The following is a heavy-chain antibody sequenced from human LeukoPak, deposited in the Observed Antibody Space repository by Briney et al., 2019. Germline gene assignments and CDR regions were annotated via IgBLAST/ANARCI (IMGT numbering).Heavy chain of an antibody. J-gene: IGHJ4*02. CDR2: MSDDGSEK. D-gene: IGHD2-15*01. V-gene: IGHV3-30-3*01. CDR3: AREADSGYYRTVDY. Sequence: GGSLTLSCTASGFTLSRFAMHWVRQAPGKGLEWLGHMSDDGSEKHYVDSVRGRFTISRDPSKNTLYLEMTSLRTEDTAVYYCAREADSGYYRTVDYWARERWSPSP. CDR1: GFTLSRFA.